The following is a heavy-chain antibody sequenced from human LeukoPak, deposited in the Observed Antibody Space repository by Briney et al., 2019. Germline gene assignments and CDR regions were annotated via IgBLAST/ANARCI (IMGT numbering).Heavy chain of an antibody. D-gene: IGHD6-19*01. V-gene: IGHV5-51*01. CDR2: IYPGDSDT. Sequence: GASLKISCKGSGYSFTSYWIGCVRQMPRKGLEWMGIIYPGDSDTRYSPSFQGQVTISADKSISTAYLQWSSLKASDTAMYYCARDKYAVADGGKYDYWGQGTLVTVSS. CDR3: ARDKYAVADGGKYDY. J-gene: IGHJ4*02. CDR1: GYSFTSYW.